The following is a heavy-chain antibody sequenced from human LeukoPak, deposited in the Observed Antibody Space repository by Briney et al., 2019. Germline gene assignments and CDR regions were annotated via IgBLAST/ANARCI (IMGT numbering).Heavy chain of an antibody. CDR2: ISAYNGNT. J-gene: IGHJ4*02. CDR1: GGTFSSYA. D-gene: IGHD3-10*01. Sequence: ASVKVSCKASGGTFSSYAISWVRQAPGQGLEWMGWISAYNGNTNYAQKLQGRVTMTTDTSTSTAYMELRSLRSDDTAVYYCARDGGGLLWFGELSPLDYWGQGTLVTVSS. V-gene: IGHV1-18*01. CDR3: ARDGGGLLWFGELSPLDY.